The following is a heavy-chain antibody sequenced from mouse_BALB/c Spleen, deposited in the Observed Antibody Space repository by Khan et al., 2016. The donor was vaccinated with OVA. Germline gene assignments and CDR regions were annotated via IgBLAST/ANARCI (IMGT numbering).Heavy chain of an antibody. CDR1: GFTFSSYA. J-gene: IGHJ4*01. CDR2: ISSGGST. CDR3: ARLYAMDY. Sequence: EVELVESGGGLVKPGGSLKLSCAASGFTFSSYAMSWVRQTPEKRLEWVASISSGGSTYYPDSVKGRVTISRDNARNILYLQMSSLRSEDTAMYYCARLYAMDYWGQGTSVTVSS. V-gene: IGHV5-6-5*01.